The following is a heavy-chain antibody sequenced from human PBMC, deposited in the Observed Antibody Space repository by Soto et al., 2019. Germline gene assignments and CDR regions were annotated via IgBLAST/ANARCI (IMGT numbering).Heavy chain of an antibody. CDR1: GFSLTTSGVG. Sequence: QITLKESGPTLVRPTQTLTLTCTFSGFSLTTSGVGVGWIRQPPGKALEWLAVIYWDDDKRYSSSLKSRLTITKHTSKNQVVLTLTNRDPVDTATYYCAHHPYYGLGSYSFDYWGQGTLVTVSS. J-gene: IGHJ4*02. CDR3: AHHPYYGLGSYSFDY. V-gene: IGHV2-5*02. D-gene: IGHD3-10*01. CDR2: IYWDDDK.